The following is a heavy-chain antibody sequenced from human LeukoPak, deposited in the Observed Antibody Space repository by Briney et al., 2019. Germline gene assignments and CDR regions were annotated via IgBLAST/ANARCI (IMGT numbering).Heavy chain of an antibody. CDR1: EFTFSSYW. J-gene: IGHJ6*04. V-gene: IGHV3-7*01. Sequence: PGGSLRLSCAASEFTFSSYWMNWVRQAPGKGLEWVANINQDGSEKFYVDSVKGRFTMSRDNAKNSLYLQMNSLRAEDTAVYYCAELGITMIGGVWGKGTTVTISS. CDR3: AELGITMIGGV. D-gene: IGHD3-10*02. CDR2: INQDGSEK.